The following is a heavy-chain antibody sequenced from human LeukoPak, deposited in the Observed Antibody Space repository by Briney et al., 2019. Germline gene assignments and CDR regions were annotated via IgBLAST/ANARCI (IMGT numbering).Heavy chain of an antibody. CDR2: INSDGSST. D-gene: IGHD1-14*01. V-gene: IGHV3-74*01. CDR1: GFTFSSYW. Sequence: PGGSLRLSCAASGFTFSSYWMHWVRQAPGKGLVWVSRINSDGSSTSYADSVKGRFTISRDNAKNTLYLQMNSLRAEDTAVYYCAKDYTEPPYYYYYYYMDVWGKGTTVTVSS. J-gene: IGHJ6*03. CDR3: AKDYTEPPYYYYYYYMDV.